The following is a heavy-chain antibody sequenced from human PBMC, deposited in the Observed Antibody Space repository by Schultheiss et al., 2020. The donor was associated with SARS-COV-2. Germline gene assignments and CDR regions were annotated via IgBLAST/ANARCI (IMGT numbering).Heavy chain of an antibody. Sequence: SETLSLTCAISGDSVSSNSAAWNWIRQSPSRGLEWLGRTYYRSKWYNDYAVSVKSRITINPDTSKNQFSLKLSSVTAADTAVYYCARSSSGPAEYFQHWGQGTLVTVSS. CDR3: ARSSSGPAEYFQH. CDR1: GDSVSSNSAA. D-gene: IGHD3-22*01. J-gene: IGHJ1*01. V-gene: IGHV6-1*01. CDR2: TYYRSKWYN.